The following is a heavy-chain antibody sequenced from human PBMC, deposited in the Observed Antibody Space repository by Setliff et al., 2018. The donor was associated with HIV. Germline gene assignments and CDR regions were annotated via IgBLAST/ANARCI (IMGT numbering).Heavy chain of an antibody. V-gene: IGHV4-39*01. J-gene: IGHJ6*03. D-gene: IGHD3-3*01. CDR1: GGSIRSSSYY. CDR2: IYYRGST. Sequence: PSETLSLTCNVSGGSIRSSSYYWGWIRQPPGKGLEWIGTIYYRGSTYYNPSLKSRVTISVDTSKNQFSLKLSSVTAADTAVYYCARGTAYYNFWSGYSQDYYYYMDVWGKGTTVTVSS. CDR3: ARGTAYYNFWSGYSQDYYYYMDV.